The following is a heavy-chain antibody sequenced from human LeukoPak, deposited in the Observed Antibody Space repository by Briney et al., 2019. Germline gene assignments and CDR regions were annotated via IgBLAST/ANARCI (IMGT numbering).Heavy chain of an antibody. V-gene: IGHV1-69*04. J-gene: IGHJ5*02. Sequence: SVKVSCKASGGTFSSYAISWVRQAPGQGLEWMGRIIPILGIANYAQKLQGRVTITADKSTSTAYMELSSLRSEDTAVYYCARDGSHGQFDPWGQGTLVTVSS. D-gene: IGHD1-26*01. CDR2: IIPILGIA. CDR1: GGTFSSYA. CDR3: ARDGSHGQFDP.